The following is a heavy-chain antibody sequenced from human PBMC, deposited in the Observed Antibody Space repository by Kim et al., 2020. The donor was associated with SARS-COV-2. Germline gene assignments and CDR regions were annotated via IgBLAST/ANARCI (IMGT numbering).Heavy chain of an antibody. D-gene: IGHD5-18*01. J-gene: IGHJ6*01. CDR3: ARDRSRYSYGYYYYYGM. V-gene: IGHV3-33*05. CDR1: GFTFSSYG. CDR2: ISYDGSNK. Sequence: GGSLRLSCAASGFTFSSYGMHWVRQAPGKGLEWVAVISYDGSNKYYADSVKGRFTISRDNSKNTLYLQMNSLRAEDTAVYYCARDRSRYSYGYYYYYGM.